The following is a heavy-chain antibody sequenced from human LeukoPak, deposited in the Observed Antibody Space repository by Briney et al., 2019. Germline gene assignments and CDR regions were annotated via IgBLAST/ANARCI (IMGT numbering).Heavy chain of an antibody. V-gene: IGHV1-2*02. Sequence: GASVKVSCRTSGYTFMNYYVHWVRQAPGQGLEWMGWINPNSGGTNYAQKFQGRVTMTRGTSISTAYMELSRLRSDDTAVYYCAREITYYYGSGKSPPDYWGQGTLVTVSS. CDR3: AREITYYYGSGKSPPDY. D-gene: IGHD3-10*01. J-gene: IGHJ4*02. CDR1: GYTFMNYY. CDR2: INPNSGGT.